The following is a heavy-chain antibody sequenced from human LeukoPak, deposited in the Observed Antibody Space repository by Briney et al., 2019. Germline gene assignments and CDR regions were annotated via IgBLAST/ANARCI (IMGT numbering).Heavy chain of an antibody. J-gene: IGHJ5*02. Sequence: GSLRLSCAASGFTFSSYSMNWVRQAPGKGLEWVSSISSSSSYIYYADSVKGRFTISRDNAKNSLYLQMNSLRAEDTAVYYCARVGSSSWYGEDWFDPWGQGTLVTVSS. V-gene: IGHV3-21*01. CDR1: GFTFSSYS. CDR3: ARVGSSSWYGEDWFDP. CDR2: ISSSSSYI. D-gene: IGHD6-13*01.